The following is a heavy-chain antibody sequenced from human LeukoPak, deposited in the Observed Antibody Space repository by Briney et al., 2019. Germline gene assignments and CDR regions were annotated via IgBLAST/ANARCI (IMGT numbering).Heavy chain of an antibody. J-gene: IGHJ5*02. Sequence: SGGSLRLSCAASGFTFSSYWMSWVRQAPGKGLEWVANIKQDGSEKYYVDSVKGRFTISRDNAKNSLYLQMNSLRAEATAVYYCAREITVTTGWFDPWGQGTLVTVSS. D-gene: IGHD4-17*01. V-gene: IGHV3-7*01. CDR2: IKQDGSEK. CDR1: GFTFSSYW. CDR3: AREITVTTGWFDP.